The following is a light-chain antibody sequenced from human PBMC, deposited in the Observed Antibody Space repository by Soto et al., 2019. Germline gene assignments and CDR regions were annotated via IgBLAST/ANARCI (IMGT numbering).Light chain of an antibody. CDR2: GAS. CDR1: QGIGIT. J-gene: IGKJ4*01. Sequence: EIVLTQSPATLSVSPGEGATLSCRASQGIGITLAWYQQKPGQTPRLLIDGASTRATGVPPRFSGSGSGTDFILTINSLQSEDFAVYYCQHYADWPLTFGGGTKIESK. V-gene: IGKV3-15*01. CDR3: QHYADWPLT.